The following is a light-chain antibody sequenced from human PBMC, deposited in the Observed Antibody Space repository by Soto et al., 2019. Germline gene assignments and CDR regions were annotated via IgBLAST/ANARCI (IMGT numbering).Light chain of an antibody. J-gene: IGLJ3*02. V-gene: IGLV2-14*01. CDR1: SSDVGGSNY. CDR3: SSYTSSNTLV. CDR2: EVS. Sequence: QSALTQPASVSGSPGQSITISCTGASSDVGGSNYVSWYQQHPGKAPKLMIYEVSNRPSGVSNRFSGSKSGSTASLTISGLQAEDEADYYCSSYTSSNTLVFGGGTKLTVL.